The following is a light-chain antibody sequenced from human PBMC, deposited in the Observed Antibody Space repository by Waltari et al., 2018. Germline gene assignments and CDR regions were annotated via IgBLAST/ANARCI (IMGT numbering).Light chain of an antibody. V-gene: IGKV1-33*01. CDR2: DAS. CDR3: QQYEDFPYT. J-gene: IGKJ2*01. CDR1: QDIRNY. Sequence: DIQMTQSPSSLSASVGDRVTITCQASQDIRNYLNWYQQKPGKAPKLLIYDASNLETGVPSRFSGSGYGTDFTFTISSLQPEDIATYYCQQYEDFPYTFGQGTKLEIK.